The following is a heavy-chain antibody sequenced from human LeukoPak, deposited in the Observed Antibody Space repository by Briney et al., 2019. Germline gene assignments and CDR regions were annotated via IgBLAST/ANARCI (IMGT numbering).Heavy chain of an antibody. V-gene: IGHV4-59*12. D-gene: IGHD3-22*01. CDR2: IYYSGST. CDR3: ARVSYDSSGYWFDY. Sequence: SETLSLTCTVSGGSISSYYWSWIRQPPGKGLEWIGYIYYSGSTNYNPSLKSRVTISVDTSKNQFSLKLSSVTAADTAVYYCARVSYDSSGYWFDYWGQGTLVTVSS. CDR1: GGSISSYY. J-gene: IGHJ4*02.